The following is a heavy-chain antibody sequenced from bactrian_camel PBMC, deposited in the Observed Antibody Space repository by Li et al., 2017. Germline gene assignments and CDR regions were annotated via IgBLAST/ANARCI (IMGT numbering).Heavy chain of an antibody. V-gene: IGHV3S6*01. CDR3: AYRPSGGSCTPPLDPACFQY. CDR1: GYTYRYSGG. J-gene: IGHJ4*01. Sequence: VQLVESGGGSQEAGGSLILSCVASGYTYRYSGGLAWFRQGPGQEREGVAVHYVNPRGTFYADSVKGRFAVSQDNTKTTLYLEMNSLKVEDSGMYYCAYRPSGGSCTPPLDPACFQYWGQGTQVTVS. CDR2: HYVNPRGT. D-gene: IGHD6*01.